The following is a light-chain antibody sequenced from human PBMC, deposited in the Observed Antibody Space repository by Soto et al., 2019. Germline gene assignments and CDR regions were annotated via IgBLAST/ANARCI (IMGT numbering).Light chain of an antibody. CDR3: QQDNNWPPWT. CDR2: DTS. Sequence: EIVMTQSPATLSVSPGKRGTLSCRASQSVGSYLAWYQQKPGQAPRLLIYDTSTRATGIPARFSGSGSGTEFTLTISSLQSEDFAVYYCQQDNNWPPWTFGQGTKVEIK. CDR1: QSVGSY. V-gene: IGKV3-15*01. J-gene: IGKJ1*01.